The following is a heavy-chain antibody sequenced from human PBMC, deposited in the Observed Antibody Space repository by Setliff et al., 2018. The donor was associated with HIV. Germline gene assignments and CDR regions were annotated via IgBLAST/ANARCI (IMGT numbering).Heavy chain of an antibody. D-gene: IGHD2-15*01. V-gene: IGHV3-48*04. CDR1: GFTFSSYS. J-gene: IGHJ4*02. Sequence: PGGSLRLSCAASGFTFSSYSMNWVRQAPGKGLEWVSYISSSSRTISYADSVKGRFTISRDDATNSLYLQMNSLRAEDTAVYYCAKDGCSGGSCYFDYWGQGTLVTVSS. CDR2: ISSSSRTI. CDR3: AKDGCSGGSCYFDY.